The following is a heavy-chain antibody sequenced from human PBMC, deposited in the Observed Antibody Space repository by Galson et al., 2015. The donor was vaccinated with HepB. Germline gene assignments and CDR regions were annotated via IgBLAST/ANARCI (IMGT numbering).Heavy chain of an antibody. CDR2: ISAYNGNA. CDR3: ARVRDYDGSGSYRAFDY. Sequence: SVKVSCKASGYTFTSYGISWVRQAPGQGLEWMGWISAYNGNANYVQKLQARVTMTTDTSTSTAYMELRSLRSDDTAVYYCARVRDYDGSGSYRAFDYWGQGTLVTVSS. D-gene: IGHD3-10*01. CDR1: GYTFTSYG. J-gene: IGHJ4*02. V-gene: IGHV1-18*04.